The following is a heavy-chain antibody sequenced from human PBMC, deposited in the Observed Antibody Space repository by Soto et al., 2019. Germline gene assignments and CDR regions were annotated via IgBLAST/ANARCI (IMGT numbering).Heavy chain of an antibody. CDR1: EFTFSTYA. CDR3: AKIMTAVGTVY. CDR2: ISGSGDNT. J-gene: IGHJ4*02. Sequence: EVQLLESGGGLVQPGGSLRLSCAASEFTFSTYAMNWVRQAPGKGLEWVSSISGSGDNTYYADSVEGRFTIFRDNSKNTLYLQMSSLRAEDTAVYYCAKIMTAVGTVYWGQGTLVTVSS. V-gene: IGHV3-23*01. D-gene: IGHD6-13*01.